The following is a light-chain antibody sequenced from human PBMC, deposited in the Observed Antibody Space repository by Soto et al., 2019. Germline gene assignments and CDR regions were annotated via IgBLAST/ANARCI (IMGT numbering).Light chain of an antibody. CDR3: QQYYDTPLT. Sequence: EIVMTQSPDSLAVSLGERTTINCKSSQSVLYTSNNKNYLAWYQQKPGQPPKLLIYWASTRESGVPDRFSGSGSETDFTLTISSLQAEDVATYYCQQYYDTPLTFGPGTKVDVK. CDR1: QSVLYTSNNKNY. V-gene: IGKV4-1*01. CDR2: WAS. J-gene: IGKJ3*01.